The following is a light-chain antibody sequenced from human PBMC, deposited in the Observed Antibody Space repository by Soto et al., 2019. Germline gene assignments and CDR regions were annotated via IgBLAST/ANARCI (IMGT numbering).Light chain of an antibody. J-gene: IGKJ4*01. Sequence: IVLTQSPATLSSSPGERATLSCKASQSISNSLGWFQQNPGQAPRLLIDDASNRATGIPARFTGSGSGSDFTLTISSLEPEDFGVYYCRQRDNWPLTFGGGTKVEIK. CDR3: RQRDNWPLT. V-gene: IGKV3-11*01. CDR1: QSISNS. CDR2: DAS.